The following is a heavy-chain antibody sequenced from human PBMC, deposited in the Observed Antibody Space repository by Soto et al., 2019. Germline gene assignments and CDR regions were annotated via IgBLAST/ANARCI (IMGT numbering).Heavy chain of an antibody. V-gene: IGHV3-23*01. J-gene: IGHJ6*02. Sequence: GGSLRLSCAASGFTFSNYAMNWVRQAPGKRLEWVAIIGGIGQYAFYADSGKGRFTFSRDNSENTIYLELNNLRTENSAIYFCAKGVTSHINGIDAWGPGTAVTVS. CDR2: IGGIGQYA. D-gene: IGHD2-21*02. CDR3: AKGVTSHINGIDA. CDR1: GFTFSNYA.